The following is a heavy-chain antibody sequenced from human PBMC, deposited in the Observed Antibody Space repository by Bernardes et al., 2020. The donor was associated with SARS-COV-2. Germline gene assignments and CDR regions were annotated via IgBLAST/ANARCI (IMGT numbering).Heavy chain of an antibody. Sequence: ASVKVSCKASGYTFSDYYIHWLRQAPGQGFEWMGWISPKSGATNYAQKFQGRVTMTRDTAISTEYMQLSSLTSDDTAVYYCARTFYYDRGGDSVFDQWGQGTLVCVSS. CDR3: ARTFYYDRGGDSVFDQ. D-gene: IGHD2-21*01. V-gene: IGHV1-2*02. J-gene: IGHJ4*02. CDR1: GYTFSDYY. CDR2: ISPKSGAT.